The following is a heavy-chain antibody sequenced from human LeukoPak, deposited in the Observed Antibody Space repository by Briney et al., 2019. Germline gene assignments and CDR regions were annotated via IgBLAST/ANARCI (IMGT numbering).Heavy chain of an antibody. CDR2: IYYSGST. J-gene: IGHJ3*02. D-gene: IGHD2-2*01. V-gene: IGHV4-30-4*01. CDR1: GGSISSGDYY. CDR3: ARGCSSTSCYDAFDI. Sequence: SETLSLTCTVSGGSISSGDYYWSWIRQPPGKGLEWIGYIYYSGSTYYNPSLKSRVTISVDTSKNQLSLKLSSVTAADTAVYYCARGCSSTSCYDAFDIWGQGTMVTVSS.